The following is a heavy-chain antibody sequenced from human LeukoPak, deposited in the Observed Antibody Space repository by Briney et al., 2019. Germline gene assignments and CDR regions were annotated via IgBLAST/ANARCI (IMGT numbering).Heavy chain of an antibody. J-gene: IGHJ4*02. CDR1: GYTLTELS. CDR3: ATDKETKLALDY. CDR2: FDPEDGET. D-gene: IGHD3-3*02. V-gene: IGHV1-24*01. Sequence: GASVKVSCKVSGYTLTELSMHWVRQAPGKGLEWMGGFDPEDGETTYAQKFQGRVTMTEDTSTDIAYMELSSLRSEDTAVYYCATDKETKLALDYWGQGTLVTVSS.